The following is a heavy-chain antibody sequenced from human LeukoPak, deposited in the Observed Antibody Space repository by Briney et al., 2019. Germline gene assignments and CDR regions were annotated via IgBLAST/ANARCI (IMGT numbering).Heavy chain of an antibody. CDR3: AKGNGYSYGRYYFDY. Sequence: GGSLRLSCAASGFTFSSYAMGWVRQAPGKGLEWVPAITASGGNTYYADSVKGRFTISRDNSKNTLYLQVNSLRAEDTAVYYCAKGNGYSYGRYYFDYWGQGTLVTVSS. J-gene: IGHJ4*02. CDR2: ITASGGNT. V-gene: IGHV3-23*01. CDR1: GFTFSSYA. D-gene: IGHD5-18*01.